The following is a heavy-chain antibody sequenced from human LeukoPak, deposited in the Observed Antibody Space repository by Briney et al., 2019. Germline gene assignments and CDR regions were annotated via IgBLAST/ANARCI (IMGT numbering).Heavy chain of an antibody. J-gene: IGHJ5*02. CDR3: AAGGNYGSGSYFS. V-gene: IGHV3-7*05. CDR2: INQDGSEK. Sequence: PGGSLRLSCAASGFTFSNYWMGWVRRAPGKGLEWVANINQDGSEKYYVDSVKGRFTISRDNAKNSLYLQMNSLRAEDTAVYYCAAGGNYGSGSYFSWGQGTPGHRLL. D-gene: IGHD3-10*01. CDR1: GFTFSNYW.